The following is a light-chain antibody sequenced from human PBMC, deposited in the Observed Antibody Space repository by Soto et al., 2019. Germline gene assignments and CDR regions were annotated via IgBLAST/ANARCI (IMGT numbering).Light chain of an antibody. CDR1: GGDVGGYNF. CDR2: DVS. Sequence: QSALTQPRSVSGSPGQSVTISCTGTGGDVGGYNFVSWYQLHPGKAPKLMIFDVSKRPSRVPDRFSGSKSGNTTSLTISGLQADDEADYYCCSCACSHTSPAFGGGTKITVL. V-gene: IGLV2-11*01. J-gene: IGLJ1*01. CDR3: CSCACSHTSPA.